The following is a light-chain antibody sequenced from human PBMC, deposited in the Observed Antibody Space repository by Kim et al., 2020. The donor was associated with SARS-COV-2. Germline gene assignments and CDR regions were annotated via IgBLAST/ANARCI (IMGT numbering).Light chain of an antibody. V-gene: IGKV1-33*01. J-gene: IGKJ1*01. CDR3: QQYDELPLT. CDR2: GAA. Sequence: SASVGDRVTITCQRSQDIRNLKWYQQKPGKAPELLIHGAAKLETGVPSRCSGSGSGTNFHLTISGLQPEDFATYHCQQYDELPLTFGQGTKVDIK. CDR1: QDIRN.